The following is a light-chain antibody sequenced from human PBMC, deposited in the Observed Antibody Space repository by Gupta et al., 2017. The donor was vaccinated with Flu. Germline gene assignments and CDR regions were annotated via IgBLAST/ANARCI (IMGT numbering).Light chain of an antibody. CDR3: QQYSRTYVYT. CDR2: GAS. J-gene: IGKJ2*01. V-gene: IGKV4-1*01. CDR1: QSEDR. Sequence: DIVVTQSPDSLVVSLGERATINCKSSQSEDRLSWYQHKPGQPPRLLIYGASTRQPGVPDRFSGSGSGTDFTLTISNLQAEDVATYYCQQYSRTYVYTFGQGTKLEV.